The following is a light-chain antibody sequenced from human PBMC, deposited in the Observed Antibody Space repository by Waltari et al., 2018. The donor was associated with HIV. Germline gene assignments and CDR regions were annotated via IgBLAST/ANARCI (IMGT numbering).Light chain of an antibody. J-gene: IGLJ2*01. CDR2: EVS. Sequence: QSALTQPPSASGSPGQSVTISCTGTRSDLGFYNYVSCYPQHPGRARKVMIYEVSKRPSGVSNRFSGSKAGNTAALTISGLQAEDEADYYCCSYTGSNPFLLFGGGTKRTVL. CDR1: RSDLGFYNY. V-gene: IGLV2-23*02. CDR3: CSYTGSNPFLL.